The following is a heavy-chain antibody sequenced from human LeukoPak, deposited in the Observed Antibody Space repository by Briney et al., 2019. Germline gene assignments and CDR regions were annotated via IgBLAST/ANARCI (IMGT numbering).Heavy chain of an antibody. V-gene: IGHV3-48*04. CDR1: GFTFSAYG. Sequence: GGSLRLSSAASGFTFSAYGMNWVRQSPGKGLELVSYISSSSTTIYYSDSVKGRFTISRDNAEESLYLQMSSLRAEDTAVYYCARLEIFSGFDYWGRGTLVAVSS. CDR2: ISSSSTTI. D-gene: IGHD3-10*01. CDR3: ARLEIFSGFDY. J-gene: IGHJ4*02.